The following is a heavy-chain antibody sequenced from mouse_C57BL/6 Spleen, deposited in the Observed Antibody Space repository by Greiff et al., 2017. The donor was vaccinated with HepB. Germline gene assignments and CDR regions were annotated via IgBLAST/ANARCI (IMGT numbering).Heavy chain of an antibody. CDR2: INPYNGGT. CDR1: GYTFTDYN. D-gene: IGHD2-3*01. CDR3: ARQIYDGYYGYFDV. V-gene: IGHV1-22*01. J-gene: IGHJ1*03. Sequence: EVKLQESGPELVKPGASVKMSCKASGYTFTDYNMHWVKQSHGKSLEWIGYINPYNGGTSYNQKFKGKATLTVNKSSSTAYMELRSLTSEDSAVYCCARQIYDGYYGYFDVWGTGTTVTVSS.